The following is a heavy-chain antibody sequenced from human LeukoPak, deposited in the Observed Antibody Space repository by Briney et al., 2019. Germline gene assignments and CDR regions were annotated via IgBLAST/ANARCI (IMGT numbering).Heavy chain of an antibody. CDR3: ARGEDGYNPNIDY. CDR2: ISYDGSNK. Sequence: GRSLRLSCAASGFTFSSYAMHWVRQAPGKGLEGVAVISYDGSNKYYADSVKGRFTISRDNSKNTLYLQMNSLRAEDKAVYYCARGEDGYNPNIDYWGQGTLVTVSS. V-gene: IGHV3-30-3*01. CDR1: GFTFSSYA. D-gene: IGHD5-24*01. J-gene: IGHJ4*02.